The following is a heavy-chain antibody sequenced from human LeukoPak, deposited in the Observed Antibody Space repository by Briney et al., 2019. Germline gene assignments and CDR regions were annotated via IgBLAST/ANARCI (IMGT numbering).Heavy chain of an antibody. D-gene: IGHD6-13*01. Sequence: GSLRLSCAASGFTFSSYAISWVRQAPGKGLEWVSVIYSGGSTYYAGSVKGRFTISRDNSKNTLYLQMNSLRAEDTAVYYCARDRRYSSSWYFWFDPWGQGTLVTVSS. J-gene: IGHJ5*02. CDR1: GFTFSSYA. CDR2: IYSGGST. CDR3: ARDRRYSSSWYFWFDP. V-gene: IGHV3-66*01.